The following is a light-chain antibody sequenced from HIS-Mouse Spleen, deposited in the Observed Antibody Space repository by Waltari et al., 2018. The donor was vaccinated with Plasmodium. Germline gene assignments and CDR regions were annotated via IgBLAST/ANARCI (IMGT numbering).Light chain of an antibody. CDR1: SPNIGNQY. CDR3: GTWDSSLSAGVV. Sequence: TISCSGSSPNIGNQYVSWYQQLPGTAPKLLIYDNNKRPSGIPDRFSGSKSGTSATLGITGLQTGDEADYYCGTWDSSLSAGVVFGGGTKLTVL. V-gene: IGLV1-51*01. CDR2: DNN. J-gene: IGLJ2*01.